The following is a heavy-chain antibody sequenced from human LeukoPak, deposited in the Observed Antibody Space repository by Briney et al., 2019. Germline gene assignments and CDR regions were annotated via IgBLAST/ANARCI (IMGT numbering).Heavy chain of an antibody. CDR3: ARYTFDY. J-gene: IGHJ4*02. CDR2: INQDGSEK. Sequence: QTGGSLRLSCAASGFTFSTFWMSWVRQAPGKGLEWVAHINQDGSEKYYVDSVKGRFTVSRDNAKNSLYLQMNSLRAEDTAVYYCARYTFDYWGQGTLVTVSS. D-gene: IGHD2-2*02. CDR1: GFTFSTFW. V-gene: IGHV3-7*01.